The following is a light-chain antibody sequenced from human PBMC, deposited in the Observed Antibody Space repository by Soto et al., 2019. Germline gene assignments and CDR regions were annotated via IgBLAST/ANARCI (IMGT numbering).Light chain of an antibody. J-gene: IGLJ2*01. CDR3: VLYMGGEWV. CDR2: TTN. Sequence: QTVVTQEPSFSVSPGGTVTLTCGLTSGSVSTNYYPSWYQQAPGQAPRTLIYTTNTRSSGVPDRFSGSILGNKAALTITGAQADDESDYSCVLYMGGEWVFGGGTELTVL. V-gene: IGLV8-61*01. CDR1: SGSVSTNYY.